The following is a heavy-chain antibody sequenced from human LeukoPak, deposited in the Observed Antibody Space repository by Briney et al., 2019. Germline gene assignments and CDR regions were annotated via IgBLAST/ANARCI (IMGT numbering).Heavy chain of an antibody. CDR3: AREQAFFDY. J-gene: IGHJ4*02. CDR2: ISYDGSNK. CDR1: GFTISSYD. Sequence: GRSLRLSCAASGFTISSYDMHWVRQAPGKGLEWVAVISYDGSNKYYADSVKGRFTISKDNPKNILYLQMNSLRAEDTAVYYCAREQAFFDYWGKGTLVTVSS. V-gene: IGHV3-33*05.